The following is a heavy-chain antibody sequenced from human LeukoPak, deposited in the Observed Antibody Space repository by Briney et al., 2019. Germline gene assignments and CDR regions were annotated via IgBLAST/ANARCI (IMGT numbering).Heavy chain of an antibody. D-gene: IGHD2-2*01. Sequence: SETLSLTCTVSGGSISSGSYYWSWIRQPAGKGLEWIGRIYTSGSTNYNPSLKSRVTISVDTSKNQFSLKLSSVTAADTAVYYCAREGRVPAAMHVLVWYYYMDVWGKGTTVTVSS. CDR1: GGSISSGSYY. CDR2: IYTSGST. V-gene: IGHV4-61*02. CDR3: AREGRVPAAMHVLVWYYYMDV. J-gene: IGHJ6*03.